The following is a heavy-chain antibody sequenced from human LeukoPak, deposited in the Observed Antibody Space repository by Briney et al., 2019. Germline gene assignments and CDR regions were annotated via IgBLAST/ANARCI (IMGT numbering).Heavy chain of an antibody. D-gene: IGHD3-3*01. CDR2: ISWNSGSI. Sequence: PGRSLRLSCAASGFTFDDYAMPWVRQAPGKGLEWVSGISWNSGSIGYADSVKGRFTISRDNAKNSLYLQMNSLRAEDTALYYCAKGVTIFGVGEMDVWGQGTTVTVSS. J-gene: IGHJ6*02. CDR3: AKGVTIFGVGEMDV. CDR1: GFTFDDYA. V-gene: IGHV3-9*01.